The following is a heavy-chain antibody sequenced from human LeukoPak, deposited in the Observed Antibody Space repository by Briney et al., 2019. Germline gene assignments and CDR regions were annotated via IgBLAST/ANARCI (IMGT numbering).Heavy chain of an antibody. CDR1: GCTFSSYA. CDR2: ISGSGGST. D-gene: IGHD4-17*01. CDR3: SKDPNGNYVGAFDM. J-gene: IGHJ3*02. V-gene: IGHV3-23*01. Sequence: GGSLRLSCAASGCTFSSYAMSWVRQAPGKGLEWVSAISGSGGSTYYADSVKGRFTISRDNSKNTLYLQMNSLRAEDTALYYCSKDPNGNYVGAFDMWGPGTMVTVSS.